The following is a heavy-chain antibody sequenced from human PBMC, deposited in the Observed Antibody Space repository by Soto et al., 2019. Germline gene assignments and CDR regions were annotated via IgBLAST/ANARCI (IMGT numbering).Heavy chain of an antibody. CDR2: ISSGSGNI. D-gene: IGHD3-10*01. Sequence: GGSLRLSCAASGFIFSSYDMNWVRQAPGKGLEWVSYISSGSGNILYADSVKGRFTISRDNAKNSLYLQMNSLRAEDTAVYYCARTYGTGSLNWFDPGGQGTLVTVSS. CDR3: ARTYGTGSLNWFDP. V-gene: IGHV3-48*04. J-gene: IGHJ5*02. CDR1: GFIFSSYD.